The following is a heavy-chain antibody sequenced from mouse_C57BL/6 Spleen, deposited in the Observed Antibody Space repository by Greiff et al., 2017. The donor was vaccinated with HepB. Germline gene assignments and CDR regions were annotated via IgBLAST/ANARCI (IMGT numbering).Heavy chain of an antibody. D-gene: IGHD2-4*01. CDR2: ISYDGSN. CDR1: GYSITSGYY. Sequence: EVKVEESGPGLVKPSQSLSLTCSVTGYSITSGYYWNWIRQFPGNKLEWMGYISYDGSNNYNPSLKNRISITRDTSKNQFFLKLNSVTTEDTATYYCAREDYDYAFAYWGQGTLVTVSA. J-gene: IGHJ3*01. V-gene: IGHV3-6*01. CDR3: AREDYDYAFAY.